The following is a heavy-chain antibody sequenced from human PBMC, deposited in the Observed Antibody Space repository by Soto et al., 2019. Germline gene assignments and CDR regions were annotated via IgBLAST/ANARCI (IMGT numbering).Heavy chain of an antibody. D-gene: IGHD1-20*01. CDR1: GFSLTSPGMC. CDR3: ARSIRGPRRFNGMDV. CDR2: IERDDDDK. J-gene: IGHJ6*02. Sequence: SGPTLVNPTETLTLTCTFSGFSLTSPGMCVSWIRQPPGKALEWLALIERDDDDKYYSTSLKTRLTISKDTRKNQVVLTMANMDPSDTGTYYCARSIRGPRRFNGMDVWGQGTTVTVSS. V-gene: IGHV2-70*01.